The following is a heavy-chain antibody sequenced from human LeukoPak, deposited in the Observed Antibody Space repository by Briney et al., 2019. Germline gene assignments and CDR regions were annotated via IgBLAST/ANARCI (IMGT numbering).Heavy chain of an antibody. CDR2: ISGSGGST. V-gene: IGHV3-23*01. CDR1: GFTFSSYA. D-gene: IGHD3-22*01. J-gene: IGHJ4*02. CDR3: ATPDSSGYYWNPPPHYFDY. Sequence: PGGSLRLSCAASGFTFSSYAMSWVRQAPGKGLEWVSAISGSGGSTYYADSVKGRFTISRDNSKNTLYLQMNSLRAEDTAVYYCATPDSSGYYWNPPPHYFDYWGQGTLVTVSS.